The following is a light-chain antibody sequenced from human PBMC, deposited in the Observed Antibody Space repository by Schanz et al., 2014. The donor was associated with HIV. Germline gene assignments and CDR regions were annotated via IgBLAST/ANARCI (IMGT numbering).Light chain of an antibody. CDR3: QQSYSAPT. CDR1: QGIGNE. J-gene: IGKJ2*01. Sequence: DIQMTQSPSSLSASVGDTVTITCRASQGIGNELGWYQQKPGKAPKRLIYAASFLQSEVPSRFIGSGSGTEFTLTITNLQPEDFATYYCQQSYSAPTFGQGTKLEIK. CDR2: AAS. V-gene: IGKV1-17*02.